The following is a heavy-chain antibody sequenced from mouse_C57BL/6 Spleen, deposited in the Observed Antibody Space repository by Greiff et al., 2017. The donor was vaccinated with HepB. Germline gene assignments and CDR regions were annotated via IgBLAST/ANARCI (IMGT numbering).Heavy chain of an antibody. J-gene: IGHJ4*01. CDR3: ARRGDGSFYYAMDY. Sequence: VQLQQSGPELVKPGASVKISCKASGYTFTDYYMNWVKQSHGKSLEWIGDINPNNGGTSYNQKFKGKATLTVDKSSSTAYMELRSLTSEDSAVYYCARRGDGSFYYAMDYWGQGTSVTVSS. CDR2: INPNNGGT. D-gene: IGHD2-3*01. CDR1: GYTFTDYY. V-gene: IGHV1-26*01.